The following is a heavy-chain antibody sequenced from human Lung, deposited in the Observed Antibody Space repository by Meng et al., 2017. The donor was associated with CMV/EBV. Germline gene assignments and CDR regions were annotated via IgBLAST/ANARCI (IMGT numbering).Heavy chain of an antibody. CDR2: IYYSGGT. CDR3: ARHYCGSNVCYTDWFDP. V-gene: IGHV4-59*01. J-gene: IGHJ5*02. Sequence: GSLRLXXTVSGGSISPYYWSWIRQPPGKGLEWIGYIYYSGGTNYNPSLKSRVTISVDTSKNQFSLKLTSVTAADTAVYYCARHYCGSNVCYTDWFDPWGQGTLVXVSS. D-gene: IGHD2-2*02. CDR1: GGSISPYY.